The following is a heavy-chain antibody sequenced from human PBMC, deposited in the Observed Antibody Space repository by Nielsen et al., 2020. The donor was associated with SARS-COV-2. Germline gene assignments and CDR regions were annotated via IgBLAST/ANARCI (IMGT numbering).Heavy chain of an antibody. CDR3: AKATTVTTSPI. Sequence: GESLKISCAASGFTFSSYAMSWVRQVPGKGLEWVSAISGSGGSTYYADSVKGRFTISRDNSKNTLYLQMNSLRAEDTAVYYCAKATTVTTSPIWGQGTMVTVSS. CDR2: ISGSGGST. J-gene: IGHJ3*02. V-gene: IGHV3-23*01. D-gene: IGHD4-17*01. CDR1: GFTFSSYA.